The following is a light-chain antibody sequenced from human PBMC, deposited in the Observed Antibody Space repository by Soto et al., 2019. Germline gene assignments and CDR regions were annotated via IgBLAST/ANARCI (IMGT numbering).Light chain of an antibody. CDR1: QTVGSF. CDR2: NTS. CDR3: QQRYNWPPLT. V-gene: IGKV3-11*01. J-gene: IGKJ4*01. Sequence: EIVLTQSPATLSLSPGERATLSCRASQTVGSFLAWYQHKPGQAPRLPIYNTSKRANGIPARFSGSGSGTALTLTISSLEPEDFAVYYCQQRYNWPPLTFGGGTKVEMK.